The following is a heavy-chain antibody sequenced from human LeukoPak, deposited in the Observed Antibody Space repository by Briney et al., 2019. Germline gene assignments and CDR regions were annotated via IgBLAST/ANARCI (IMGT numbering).Heavy chain of an antibody. CDR1: GFSLSTSGVG. J-gene: IGHJ4*02. CDR2: IYWDDDK. Sequence: SGPTLLNPTPTLTLTCTFSGFSLSTSGVGVDWIRQPPGKALEWLAVIYWDDDKRYSPSLKTRLTISQDTSKNQVVLTLTNMDSVDTATYYCARIGDYYDSRGYSDYWGQGILVTVSS. V-gene: IGHV2-5*02. CDR3: ARIGDYYDSRGYSDY. D-gene: IGHD3-22*01.